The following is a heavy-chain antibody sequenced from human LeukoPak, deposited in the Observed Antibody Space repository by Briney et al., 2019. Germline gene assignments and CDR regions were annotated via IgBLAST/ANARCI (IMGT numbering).Heavy chain of an antibody. CDR1: GGSIRSTTYY. J-gene: IGHJ4*02. D-gene: IGHD6-13*01. V-gene: IGHV4-39*01. CDR2: IYYSGST. Sequence: SETLSLTCTVSGGSIRSTTYYWGWIRQPPGKGLEWIGSIYYSGSTYYNPSLKSRVTISVDTSKNQFSLKLSSVTAADTAVYYCARSGSSWLPINYFDYWGQGTLVTVSS. CDR3: ARSGSSWLPINYFDY.